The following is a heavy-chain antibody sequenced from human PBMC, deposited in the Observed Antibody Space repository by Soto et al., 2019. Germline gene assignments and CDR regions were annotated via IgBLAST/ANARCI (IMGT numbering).Heavy chain of an antibody. CDR3: AHSALQTGDFDY. Sequence: QITLKESGPTLVKPTQTLTLTCTFSEFSLSTSPLTPPSPRQPPRKALEWLALIYWDDDKRYSPSLKSRLTITKDTSKNQVVLTMTNMDPVDTATYYCAHSALQTGDFDYWGQGTLVTVSS. V-gene: IGHV2-5*02. D-gene: IGHD1-26*01. J-gene: IGHJ4*02. CDR2: IYWDDDK. CDR1: EFSLSTSPLT.